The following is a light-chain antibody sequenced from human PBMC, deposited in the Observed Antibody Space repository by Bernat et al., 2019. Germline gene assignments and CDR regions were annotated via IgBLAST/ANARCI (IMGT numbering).Light chain of an antibody. CDR1: QSITSS. Sequence: DIQMTQSPSSLSASVGDRVTITCRASQSITSSLNWYQHKPGKAPNLLIYAASNLRSGVPSRFSGSGSGTDFTLTISTLQPEDFATYYCQQGYSTPQFGQGTKVEIK. J-gene: IGKJ1*01. CDR3: QQGYSTPQ. CDR2: AAS. V-gene: IGKV1-39*01.